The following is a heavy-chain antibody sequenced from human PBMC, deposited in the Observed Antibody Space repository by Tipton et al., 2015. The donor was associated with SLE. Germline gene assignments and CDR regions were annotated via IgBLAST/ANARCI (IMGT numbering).Heavy chain of an antibody. V-gene: IGHV3-30*02. CDR3: AGRTGAYFDH. D-gene: IGHD1-14*01. CDR2: IRADGSNK. CDR1: GFTYSGSA. J-gene: IGHJ4*02. Sequence: SLRLSCVASGFTYSGSALHGFRSDPGKGLEWVAFIRADGSNKDYADSVKGRFTISRDNSMNTLYLQMNRLRVEDTAVYYCAGRTGAYFDHWGQGTLVTVSS.